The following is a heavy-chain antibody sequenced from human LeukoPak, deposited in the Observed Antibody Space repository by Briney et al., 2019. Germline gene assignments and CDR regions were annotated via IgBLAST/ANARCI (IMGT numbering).Heavy chain of an antibody. CDR2: IIPIFGTA. CDR3: ANAYDFWSGSNY. CDR1: GGTFSSYA. D-gene: IGHD3-3*01. Sequence: SVKVSCKASGGTFSSYAISWVRQAPGPGLEWMGGIIPIFGTANYAQKFQGRVTITADESTSTAYMELSSLRSEDTAVYYCANAYDFWSGSNYWGQGTLVTVSS. J-gene: IGHJ4*02. V-gene: IGHV1-69*13.